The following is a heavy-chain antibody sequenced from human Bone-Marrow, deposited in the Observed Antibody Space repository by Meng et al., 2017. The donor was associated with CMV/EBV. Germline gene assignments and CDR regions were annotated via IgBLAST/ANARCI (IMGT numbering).Heavy chain of an antibody. CDR2: IYYSGST. V-gene: IGHV4-59*01. D-gene: IGHD4-23*01. J-gene: IGHJ5*02. CDR3: ARGGYGGNSRGWFDP. Sequence: ESLKISCTVSGGSISSYYWSWIRQPPGKGLEWIGYIYYSGSTNYNPSLKSRVTVSVDTSKNQFSLKLSSVTAADTAVYYCARGGYGGNSRGWFDPWGQGTLVTVSS. CDR1: GGSISSYY.